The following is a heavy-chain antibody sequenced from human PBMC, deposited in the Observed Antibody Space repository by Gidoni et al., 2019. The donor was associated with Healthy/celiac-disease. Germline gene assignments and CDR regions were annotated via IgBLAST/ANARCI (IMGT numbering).Heavy chain of an antibody. Sequence: APGQGLEWMGIINPSGSSTSYAQKFQGRVTMTRDTSTSTVYMELSSLRSEDTAVYYCARTGEGYYDSRKENGGFGYWGQGTLVTVSS. CDR3: ARTGEGYYDSRKENGGFGY. J-gene: IGHJ4*02. CDR2: INPSGSST. V-gene: IGHV1-46*01. D-gene: IGHD3-22*01.